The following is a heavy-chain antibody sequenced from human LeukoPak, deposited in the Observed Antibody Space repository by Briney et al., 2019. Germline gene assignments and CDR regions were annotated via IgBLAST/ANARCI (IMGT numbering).Heavy chain of an antibody. V-gene: IGHV4-39*07. CDR2: IYYSGST. J-gene: IGHJ4*02. CDR1: GGSISSSSYY. Sequence: SETLSLTCTVSGGSISSSSYYWGWIRQPPGKGLEWIGSIYYSGSTYYNPSLKSRVTISVDTSKNQFSLKLSSVTAADTAVYYCAKSGGDQIDYWGQGTLVTVSS. D-gene: IGHD1-26*01. CDR3: AKSGGDQIDY.